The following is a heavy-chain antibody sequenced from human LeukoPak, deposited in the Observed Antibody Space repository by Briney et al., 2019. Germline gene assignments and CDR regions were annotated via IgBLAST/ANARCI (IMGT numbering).Heavy chain of an antibody. V-gene: IGHV4-61*02. CDR2: IYTSGST. CDR3: AKVGAYGDYARHDY. J-gene: IGHJ4*02. CDR1: GGSISSGSYY. Sequence: SQTLSLTCTVSGGSISSGSYYWSWIRQPAGKGLEWIGRIYTSGSTNYNPSLKSRVTISVDTSKNQFSLKLTSVTAADTAVYYCAKVGAYGDYARHDYWGQGTLVTVSS. D-gene: IGHD4-17*01.